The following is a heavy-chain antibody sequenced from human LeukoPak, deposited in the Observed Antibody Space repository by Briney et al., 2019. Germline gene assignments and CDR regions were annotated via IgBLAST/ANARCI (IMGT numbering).Heavy chain of an antibody. CDR3: NSGRFGSDWFDP. V-gene: IGHV3-48*01. J-gene: IGHJ5*02. D-gene: IGHD3-10*01. Sequence: PGGSLRLSCAASGFTFSSYSMNWVRRAPGKGLEWVSYISSSSSTIYYADSVKGRFTISRDNAKNSLYLQMNSLRAEDTAVYYCNSGRFGSDWFDPWGQGTLVTVSS. CDR1: GFTFSSYS. CDR2: ISSSSSTI.